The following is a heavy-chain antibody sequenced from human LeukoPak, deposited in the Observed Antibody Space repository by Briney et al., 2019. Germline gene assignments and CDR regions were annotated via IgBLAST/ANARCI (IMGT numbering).Heavy chain of an antibody. CDR1: GFSLSTSGVG. Sequence: SGPTLVKPTQTLTLTCTFSGFSLSTSGVGVGWIRQPPGKALEWLALIYWDDDKRYSPSLKSRLTITKDTSKNQVVLTMTNMDPVDTATYYCALNTDTATDEREYYMDVWGKGTTVTVSS. J-gene: IGHJ6*03. CDR2: IYWDDDK. CDR3: ALNTDTATDEREYYMDV. V-gene: IGHV2-5*02. D-gene: IGHD5-18*01.